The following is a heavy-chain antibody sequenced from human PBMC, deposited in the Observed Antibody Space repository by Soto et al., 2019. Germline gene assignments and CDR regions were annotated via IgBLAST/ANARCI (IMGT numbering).Heavy chain of an antibody. CDR2: IYYSGDT. Sequence: QLQLQESGPGLMKPSETLSLICSVSGASITSANYYWGWIRQPPGKGLEWIGTIYYSGDTYYTASLKSRVTISVDTSKKQFSLNLRSVTAADTAVYYCARHFFPADRISWFDPWGQGTLVIVSS. J-gene: IGHJ5*02. V-gene: IGHV4-39*01. CDR1: GASITSANYY. CDR3: ARHFFPADRISWFDP. D-gene: IGHD2-2*01.